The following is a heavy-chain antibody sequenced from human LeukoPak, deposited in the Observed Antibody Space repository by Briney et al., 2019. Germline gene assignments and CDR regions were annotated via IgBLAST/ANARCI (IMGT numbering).Heavy chain of an antibody. CDR2: INHSGST. Sequence: PAETLSLTCAVYGGSFSVYYWSWIRQPPGKGLEWIGEINHSGSTNYNPSLKSRVTISVDTSKNQFSLKLSSVTAADTDVYYCARGQYEIVVVVAATRLYNWFDPWGQGTLVTVSS. D-gene: IGHD2-15*01. CDR1: GGSFSVYY. V-gene: IGHV4-34*01. CDR3: ARGQYEIVVVVAATRLYNWFDP. J-gene: IGHJ5*02.